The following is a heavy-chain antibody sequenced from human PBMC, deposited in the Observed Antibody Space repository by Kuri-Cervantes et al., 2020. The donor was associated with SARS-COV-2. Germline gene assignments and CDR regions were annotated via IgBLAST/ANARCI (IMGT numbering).Heavy chain of an antibody. CDR3: ARDGGSVTIFGVVINYYYGMDV. CDR1: GFTFSSYE. CDR2: ISYDGSNK. J-gene: IGHJ6*02. Sequence: GESLKISCAASGFTFSSYEMNWVRQAPGKGLEWVAVISYDGSNKYYADSVKGRFTISRDNSKNTLYLQMNSLRAEDTAVYYCARDGGSVTIFGVVINYYYGMDVWGQGTTVTVSS. D-gene: IGHD3-3*01. V-gene: IGHV3-30-3*01.